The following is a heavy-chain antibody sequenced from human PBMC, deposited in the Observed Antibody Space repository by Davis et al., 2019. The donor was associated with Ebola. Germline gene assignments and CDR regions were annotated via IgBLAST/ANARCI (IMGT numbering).Heavy chain of an antibody. V-gene: IGHV3-23*01. CDR1: VITFSSYA. CDR3: AKEDYGMDV. J-gene: IGHJ6*04. CDR2: ISGSGGST. Sequence: GGSLRLSCTDSVITFSSYAMTWVRQAPGKGLEWVSAISGSGGSTYYADSVKGRFPISRDNAKNSLYLQMNSLRAEDTALYYCAKEDYGMDVWGKGTTVIVSS.